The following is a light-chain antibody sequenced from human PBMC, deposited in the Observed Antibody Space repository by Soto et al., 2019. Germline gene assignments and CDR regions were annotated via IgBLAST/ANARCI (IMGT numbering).Light chain of an antibody. CDR1: QSISSY. V-gene: IGKV3-11*01. CDR2: DAS. CDR3: QQRSDWPPIT. J-gene: IGKJ5*01. Sequence: EIVLTQSPGTLSLSPGDRATLSCRASQSISSYLVWYQQKPGQSPRLLIYDASNRATGIPARFSGSGSGTDFTLTISSLEPEDFAVYYCQQRSDWPPITFGQGTRLEIK.